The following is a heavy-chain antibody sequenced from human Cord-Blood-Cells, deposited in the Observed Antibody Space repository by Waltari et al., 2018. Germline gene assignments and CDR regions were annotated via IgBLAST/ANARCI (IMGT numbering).Heavy chain of an antibody. V-gene: IGHV3-9*01. Sequence: EVQLVESGGGLVQPGRSLRLSCAASGFTFDDYAMHSVRQAPGKGLGWVSGISWNRGSIGYADSVKGRFTISSDNAKNSLYLQMNSLRAEDTALYYCAKEALTDCSSTSCYSPLDYWGQGTLVTVSS. CDR1: GFTFDDYA. D-gene: IGHD2-2*01. J-gene: IGHJ4*02. CDR2: ISWNRGSI. CDR3: AKEALTDCSSTSCYSPLDY.